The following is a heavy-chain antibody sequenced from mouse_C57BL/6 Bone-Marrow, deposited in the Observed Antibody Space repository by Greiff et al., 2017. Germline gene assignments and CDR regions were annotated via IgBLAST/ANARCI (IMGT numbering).Heavy chain of an antibody. D-gene: IGHD2-4*01. V-gene: IGHV1-54*01. CDR3: ARRAPSLRPLDY. J-gene: IGHJ2*01. Sequence: QVQLQQSGAELVRPGTSVKVSCKASGYAFTNYLIEWVKQRPGQGLEWIGVINPGSGGTNYNEKFKGKATLTADKSSSTAYMQLSSLTSEDSAVYFCARRAPSLRPLDYWGQGTTLTVSS. CDR2: INPGSGGT. CDR1: GYAFTNYL.